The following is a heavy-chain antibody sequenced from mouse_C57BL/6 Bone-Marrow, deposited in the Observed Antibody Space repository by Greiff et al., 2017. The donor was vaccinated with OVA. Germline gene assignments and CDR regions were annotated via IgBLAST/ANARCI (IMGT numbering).Heavy chain of an antibody. CDR3: ARNDGYDVYYLDY. J-gene: IGHJ2*01. CDR1: GYTFTGYN. CDR2: INPNNGGT. V-gene: IGHV1-18*01. Sequence: EVQLQQSGPELVKPGASVKLPCKASGYTFTGYNMDWVKQSPGQSLEWIGDINPNNGGTIYNQKFKGKATLTVDKSSSTAYMELRSLTSEDSAVDYCARNDGYDVYYLDYWGQGTTLTVSS. D-gene: IGHD2-2*01.